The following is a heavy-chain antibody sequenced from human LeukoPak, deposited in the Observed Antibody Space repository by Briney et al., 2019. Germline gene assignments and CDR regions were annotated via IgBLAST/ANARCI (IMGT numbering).Heavy chain of an antibody. CDR3: ARDRLPYYGNSGESSFDY. Sequence: GSLRLSCAASGFIFSDYYMSWIRQAPGKGLEWISYISNSGSAIYYADSVKGRFTMSRDNANNSLYLQLNSLRAGDTAVYYCARDRLPYYGNSGESSFDYWGQGTLVTVSS. CDR2: ISNSGSAI. V-gene: IGHV3-11*01. D-gene: IGHD2-15*01. J-gene: IGHJ4*02. CDR1: GFIFSDYY.